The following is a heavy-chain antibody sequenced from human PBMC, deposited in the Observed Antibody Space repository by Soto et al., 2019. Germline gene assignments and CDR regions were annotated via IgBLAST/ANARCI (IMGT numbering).Heavy chain of an antibody. J-gene: IGHJ5*02. D-gene: IGHD1-26*01. CDR1: GDSVTSGDYY. Sequence: SETLSLTCTVSGDSVTSGDYYWSWIRRPPGKGLEWIGYIYYSGNTNHSPSLKSRVAISLDTSNNQFSLKLSSVTAADTAVYYCARDMHAGFTHYFDPWGQGTLVTVSS. V-gene: IGHV4-61*08. CDR2: IYYSGNT. CDR3: ARDMHAGFTHYFDP.